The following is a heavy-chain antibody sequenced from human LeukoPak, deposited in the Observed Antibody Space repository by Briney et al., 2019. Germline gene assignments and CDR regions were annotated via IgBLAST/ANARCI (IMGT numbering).Heavy chain of an antibody. J-gene: IGHJ4*02. Sequence: SQTLSLTCTVSGGSISSGGYYWSWIRQPPGKGLEWIGSIFHGGGTYYNPSLKSRVTISTDKSKNQFSLKLNSVTAADAAVYYCARENYDSSGYYWSFDYWGQGTLVTVSS. V-gene: IGHV4-30-2*01. CDR2: IFHGGGT. CDR3: ARENYDSSGYYWSFDY. CDR1: GGSISSGGYY. D-gene: IGHD3-22*01.